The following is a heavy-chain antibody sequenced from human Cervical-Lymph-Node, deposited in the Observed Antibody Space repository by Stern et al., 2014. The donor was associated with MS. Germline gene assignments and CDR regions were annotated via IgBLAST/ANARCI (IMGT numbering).Heavy chain of an antibody. D-gene: IGHD6-19*01. CDR1: GYTLTDLS. V-gene: IGHV1-24*01. CDR2: FDLEAGEP. J-gene: IGHJ6*02. Sequence: DQLVESGAEVKKPGASVKVSCKVSGYTLTDLSMHWVRQAPGQGLEWMEGFDLEAGEPIYAQKFQGRVTMTEDTSTDTAYMELSSLRSEDTAVYYCARAPKWLVLQWGNYHYGMDVWGQGTTVTVSS. CDR3: ARAPKWLVLQWGNYHYGMDV.